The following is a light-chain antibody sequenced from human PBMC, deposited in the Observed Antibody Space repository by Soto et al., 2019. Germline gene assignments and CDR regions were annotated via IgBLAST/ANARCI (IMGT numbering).Light chain of an antibody. CDR2: DAS. V-gene: IGKV3-11*01. CDR3: QQRSNWQIT. J-gene: IGKJ5*01. Sequence: EIVLTQSPATLSLSPGERATLSCRASQGVSIYLAWYQQKPGQAPRLLIYDASNRATGIPARFSGSGSGTDFTLTISSLEPEDFAVYYCQQRSNWQITFGQGTRLEIK. CDR1: QGVSIY.